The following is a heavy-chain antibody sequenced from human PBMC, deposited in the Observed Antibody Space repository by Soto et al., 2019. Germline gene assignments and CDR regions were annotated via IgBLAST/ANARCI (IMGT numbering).Heavy chain of an antibody. D-gene: IGHD6-13*01. CDR2: INPIDGSI. Sequence: QVQLVQSGAAVREPGASVKVSCKTSGYNFVSNHIHWVRQTPAQGLEWMGIINPIDGSISYAQKFRGRVTVTRDTPTSSVYMELRGLTPADTAVYFCARDLFGSWTIDYWGPGTPVTVSS. J-gene: IGHJ4*02. CDR1: GYNFVSNH. CDR3: ARDLFGSWTIDY. V-gene: IGHV1-46*01.